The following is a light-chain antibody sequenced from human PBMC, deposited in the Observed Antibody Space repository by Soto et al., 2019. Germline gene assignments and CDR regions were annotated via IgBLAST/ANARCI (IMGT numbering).Light chain of an antibody. CDR2: DVS. CDR3: SSFTGSNYV. V-gene: IGLV2-14*03. J-gene: IGLJ1*01. Sequence: QSVRTQPASGSGSPGQSITISCTGTISDVGGYNFVSWYQQYPGKAPKLMICDVSNRPSGVSNRFSGSKSGNTASLTISGLQAEDDADYYCSSFTGSNYVFGTGTKVTVL. CDR1: ISDVGGYNF.